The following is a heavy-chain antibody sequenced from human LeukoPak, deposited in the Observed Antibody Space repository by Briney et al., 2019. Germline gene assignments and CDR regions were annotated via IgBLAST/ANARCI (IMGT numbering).Heavy chain of an antibody. CDR1: GYTLTELS. J-gene: IGHJ6*02. D-gene: IGHD6-13*01. CDR2: FDPEDGET. V-gene: IGHV1-24*01. Sequence: ASVKVSCKVSGYTLTELSMHWVRQAPGKGLEWMGGFDPEDGETIYAQKFQGRVTMTEDTSTDTAYMELSSLRSEDTAVYYCATSSQPIAAAAPGYYGMDVWGQGTTVTVSS. CDR3: ATSSQPIAAAAPGYYGMDV.